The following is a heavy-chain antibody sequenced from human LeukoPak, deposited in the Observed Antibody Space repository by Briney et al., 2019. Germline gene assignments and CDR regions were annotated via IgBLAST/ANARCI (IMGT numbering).Heavy chain of an antibody. CDR1: GGSISSGGYY. CDR2: IYYSGST. CDR3: ARGASTVVTLDNWFDP. Sequence: PLETLSLTCTVSGGSISSGGYYWSWIRQLPGKGLEWIGYIYYSGSTFYNPSLKSRVTISVDTSKNQFSLKLSSVTAADTAVYFCARGASTVVTLDNWFDPWGQGTLVTVSS. D-gene: IGHD4-23*01. J-gene: IGHJ5*02. V-gene: IGHV4-31*03.